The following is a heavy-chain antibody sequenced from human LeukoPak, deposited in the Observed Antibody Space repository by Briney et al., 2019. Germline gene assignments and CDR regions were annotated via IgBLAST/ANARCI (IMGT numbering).Heavy chain of an antibody. V-gene: IGHV3-30-3*01. CDR2: ISYDGSNK. D-gene: IGHD6-6*01. CDR1: GFTFSSYA. Sequence: PGRSLRLSCAASGFTFSSYAMHWVRQAPGKGLEWVAVISYDGSNKYYADSVKGRFTISRDNAKNSLYLQMNSLRAEDTAVYYCARAQSIAARQNFDYWGQGTLVTVSS. J-gene: IGHJ4*02. CDR3: ARAQSIAARQNFDY.